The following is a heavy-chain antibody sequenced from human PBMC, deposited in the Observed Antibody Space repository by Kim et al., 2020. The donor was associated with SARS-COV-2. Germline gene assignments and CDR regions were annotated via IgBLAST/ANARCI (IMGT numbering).Heavy chain of an antibody. J-gene: IGHJ6*02. D-gene: IGHD5-18*01. V-gene: IGHV4-39*07. Sequence: SETLSLTCTVSGGSISSSSYYWGWIRQPPGKGLEWIGSIYYSGSTYYNPSLKSRVTISVDTSKNQFSLKLSSVTAADTAVYYCAGNVDTARPSPYYYYYGMDVGGQGTTVTVSS. CDR1: GGSISSSSYY. CDR3: AGNVDTARPSPYYYYYGMDV. CDR2: IYYSGST.